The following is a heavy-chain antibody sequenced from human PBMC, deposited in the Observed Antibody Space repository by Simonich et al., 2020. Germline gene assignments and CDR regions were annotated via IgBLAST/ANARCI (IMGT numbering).Heavy chain of an antibody. V-gene: IGHV1-2*02. CDR2: INPNSGGK. J-gene: IGHJ6*03. Sequence: QVPLVQSGAEVKKPGASVKVSCKASGYTFTGYYMHWVRQAPGQGLECRGWINPNSGGKNDAQKFQGRVTMTRDTSISTAYMELSRLRSDDTAVYYCARDRAARYYYYYYMDVWGKGTTVTVSS. CDR3: ARDRAARYYYYYYMDV. D-gene: IGHD6-6*01. CDR1: GYTFTGYY.